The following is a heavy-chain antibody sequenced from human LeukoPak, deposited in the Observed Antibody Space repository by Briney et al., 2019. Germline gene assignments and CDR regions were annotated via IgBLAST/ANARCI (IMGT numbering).Heavy chain of an antibody. CDR1: GFTFSVYA. Sequence: PGRSLRLSCAASGFTFSVYAMHWVRQAPGKGLECVAVISYDGSNKYYADSVKGRFTISRDSSKNTLYLQMNSLRAEDTALFYCGRVQGYGGVTLHFWGQGTLVTVFS. CDR2: ISYDGSNK. CDR3: GRVQGYGGVTLHF. J-gene: IGHJ4*02. D-gene: IGHD2-21*02. V-gene: IGHV3-30-3*01.